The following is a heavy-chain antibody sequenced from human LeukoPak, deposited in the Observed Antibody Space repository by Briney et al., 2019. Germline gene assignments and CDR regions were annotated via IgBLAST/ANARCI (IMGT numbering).Heavy chain of an antibody. V-gene: IGHV1-18*01. J-gene: IGHJ4*02. CDR3: ARDLIAGARDRGY. CDR2: ISAYNGNT. D-gene: IGHD1-26*01. Sequence: ASVKVSCKASGYTFTSYGISWVRQAPGQGLEWMGWISAYNGNTNYAQKLQGRVTMTRNTSISTAYMELSSLRSEDTAVYYCARDLIAGARDRGYWGQGTLVTVSS. CDR1: GYTFTSYG.